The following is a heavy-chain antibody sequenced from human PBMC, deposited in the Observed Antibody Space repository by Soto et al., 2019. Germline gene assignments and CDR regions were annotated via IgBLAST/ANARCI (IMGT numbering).Heavy chain of an antibody. J-gene: IGHJ4*02. D-gene: IGHD5-12*01. CDR2: ISSSSSYI. V-gene: IGHV3-21*01. CDR3: ARTVATMDIDY. Sequence: GGSLRLSCAASGFTFSSYSVNWVRQAPGKGLEWVSSISSSSSYIYYADSVKGRFTISRDNAKNSLYLQMNSLRAEDTAVYYCARTVATMDIDYWGQGTLVTVSS. CDR1: GFTFSSYS.